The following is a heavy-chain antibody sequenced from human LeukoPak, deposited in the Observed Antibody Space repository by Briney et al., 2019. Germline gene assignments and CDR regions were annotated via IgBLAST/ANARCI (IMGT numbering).Heavy chain of an antibody. D-gene: IGHD5-18*01. Sequence: SETLSLTCTVSGGSISSYYWSWILQPPWKGLEWIGYIYYSGVTNYNPSLKSRVTISVDTSKNQFSLKLSSVTAADKAVYYCARVPYTASDYWGQGTLVTVSS. CDR1: GGSISSYY. CDR3: ARVPYTASDY. V-gene: IGHV4-59*01. CDR2: IYYSGVT. J-gene: IGHJ4*02.